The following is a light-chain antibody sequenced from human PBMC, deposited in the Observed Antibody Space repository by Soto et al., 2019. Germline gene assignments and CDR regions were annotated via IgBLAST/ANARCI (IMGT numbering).Light chain of an antibody. Sequence: EIVLTQSPATLSLSPGERATLSCRASQNVNSYFAWYQQKPGQAPRLLIYDASNTATGIPARFSGSGSGTDFTLTISSLEPEDFAIYYCQQRSDWPVTFGQGTKVEIK. CDR2: DAS. CDR1: QNVNSY. CDR3: QQRSDWPVT. J-gene: IGKJ1*01. V-gene: IGKV3-11*01.